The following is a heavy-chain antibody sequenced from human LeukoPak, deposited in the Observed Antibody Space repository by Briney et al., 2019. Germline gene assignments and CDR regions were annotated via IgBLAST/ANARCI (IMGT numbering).Heavy chain of an antibody. D-gene: IGHD1-26*01. CDR1: GFTFSSYG. Sequence: PGGSLRLSCAASGFTFSSYGMPWVRQAPGKGLEWVSSISGGAANTWYADSVEGRFTISRDNSKDTLFLQMNSLRAEDTAVYYCAKVRGFGLVPNDYWGQGALVIVSS. V-gene: IGHV3-23*01. CDR3: AKVRGFGLVPNDY. CDR2: ISGGAANT. J-gene: IGHJ4*02.